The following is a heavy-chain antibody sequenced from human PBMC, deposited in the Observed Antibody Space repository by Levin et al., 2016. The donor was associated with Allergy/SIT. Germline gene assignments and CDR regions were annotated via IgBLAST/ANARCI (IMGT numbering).Heavy chain of an antibody. CDR3: ARDLPPWDLRWNYRRGLSPDNAFDI. D-gene: IGHD1-7*01. J-gene: IGHJ3*02. Sequence: WIRQPPGKGLEWVSSISSSSSYIYYADSVKGRFTISRDNAKNSLYLQMNSLRAEDTAVYYCARDLPPWDLRWNYRRGLSPDNAFDIWGQGTMVTVSS. CDR2: ISSSSSYI. V-gene: IGHV3-21*01.